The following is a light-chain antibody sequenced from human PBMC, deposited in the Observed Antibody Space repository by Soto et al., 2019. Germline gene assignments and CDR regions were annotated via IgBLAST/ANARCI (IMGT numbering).Light chain of an antibody. CDR2: EVS. CDR1: SNDVGGYNY. V-gene: IGLV2-14*01. CDR3: SSYTSSTPLV. J-gene: IGLJ3*02. Sequence: QSALTQPASVSGSPGQSITISCTGTSNDVGGYNYVSWYQQHPGKAPKLMIYEVSNRPSGVSDRFSGSKSGNTASLTISGLQAEDEADYYCSSYTSSTPLVFGGGTKVTVL.